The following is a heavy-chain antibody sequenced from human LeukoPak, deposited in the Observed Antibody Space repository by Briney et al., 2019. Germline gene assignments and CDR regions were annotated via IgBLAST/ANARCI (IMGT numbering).Heavy chain of an antibody. V-gene: IGHV5-51*01. CDR1: GYIFTNYW. CDR2: IYPGDSDT. D-gene: IGHD3-22*01. CDR3: ARRSLNYYDSSGYYFDY. Sequence: GESLKISCKGSGYIFTNYWIAWVRQMPGKGLEWMGVIYPGDSDTRYSPSFQGQVTISADKSINTAYLQWSSLKASDTAMYYCARRSLNYYDSSGYYFDYWGRGTLVTVSS. J-gene: IGHJ4*02.